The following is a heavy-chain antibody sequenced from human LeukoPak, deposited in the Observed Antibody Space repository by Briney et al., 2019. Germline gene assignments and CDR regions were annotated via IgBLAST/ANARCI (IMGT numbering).Heavy chain of an antibody. V-gene: IGHV5-51*01. CDR1: GYSFTSYW. D-gene: IGHD4-17*01. J-gene: IGHJ4*02. CDR2: IYPGESDT. CDR3: ARLDDYGDYVIDY. Sequence: GKSLKLSCKGSGYSFTSYWIGWVRQMPEKGLEGNKIIYPGESDTRYSPSFQGQVTISADKPISTAYLQWSSLKASDTAMYYCARLDDYGDYVIDYWGQGTLVTVSS.